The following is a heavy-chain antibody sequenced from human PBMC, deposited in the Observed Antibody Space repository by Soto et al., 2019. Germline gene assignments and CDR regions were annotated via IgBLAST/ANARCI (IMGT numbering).Heavy chain of an antibody. V-gene: IGHV3-9*01. J-gene: IGHJ4*02. Sequence: EVQLVESGGGWVQPGRSLRLSCAASGFTFDVYAMHWVRQAPGKGLEWVSGINYNSGSAGYADSVKGRFTISRDNAKNALPLPMTSLRAQYTGVYDCAKDTSLRGWVYLVWEYWGQGTLVTVPP. CDR3: AKDTSLRGWVYLVWEY. D-gene: IGHD3-9*01. CDR2: INYNSGSA. CDR1: GFTFDVYA.